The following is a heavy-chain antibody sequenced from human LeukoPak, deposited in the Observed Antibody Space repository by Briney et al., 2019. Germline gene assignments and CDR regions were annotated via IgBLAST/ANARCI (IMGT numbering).Heavy chain of an antibody. CDR3: TTENPTDF. J-gene: IGHJ4*02. Sequence: GGSLRLSCAASGFPFTNAWMSWVRQAPGKGLEWVGRIKSKTDGGTTDYAAPVKGRFTISRDDSENTLYLQVNTVKIEDTAMYYCTTENPTDFWGQGTLVTVSS. CDR1: GFPFTNAW. CDR2: IKSKTDGGTT. V-gene: IGHV3-15*01.